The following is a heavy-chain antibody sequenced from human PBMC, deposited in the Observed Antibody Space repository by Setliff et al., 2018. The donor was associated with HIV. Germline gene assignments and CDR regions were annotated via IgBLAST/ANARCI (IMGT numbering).Heavy chain of an antibody. J-gene: IGHJ3*01. CDR1: GASISSGGYY. CDR2: ILDSGST. V-gene: IGHV4-31*03. D-gene: IGHD7-27*01. Sequence: PSETLSLTCTVSGASISSGGYYRNWIRQLPGKGLEWIGYILDSGSTYYNPSLRGRLSMSIDTSANQFSVELTSVTAADTALYFCARVPNWGSAPFAYDVWGLGTMVTVSS. CDR3: ARVPNWGSAPFAYDV.